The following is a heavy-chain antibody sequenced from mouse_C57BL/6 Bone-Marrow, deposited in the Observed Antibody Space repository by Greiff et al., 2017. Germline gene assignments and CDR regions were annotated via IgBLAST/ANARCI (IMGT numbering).Heavy chain of an antibody. CDR1: GYAFTNYL. CDR3: AGWGDYPYYFDY. V-gene: IGHV1-54*01. Sequence: QVQLQQSGAELVRPGTSVKVSCKASGYAFTNYLIEWVKQRPGQGLEWIGVINPGSGGTNYNEKFKGKATLTADKSSSTAYMQLSSLTSEDSAVFFCAGWGDYPYYFDYWGQGTTLTVSS. CDR2: INPGSGGT. D-gene: IGHD5-5*01. J-gene: IGHJ2*01.